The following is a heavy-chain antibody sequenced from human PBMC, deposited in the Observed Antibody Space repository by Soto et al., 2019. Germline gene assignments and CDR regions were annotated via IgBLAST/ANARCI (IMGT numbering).Heavy chain of an antibody. V-gene: IGHV4-59*01. Sequence: SETLSLTCTVSGGSISSYYWSWIRQPPGKGLEWIGYIYYSGSTNYNPSLKSRVTISVDTSKNQFSLKLSSVTAADTAVYYCAGSYGDYDWANWGEPWGQGTLVTVS. CDR2: IYYSGST. CDR1: GGSISSYY. J-gene: IGHJ5*02. D-gene: IGHD4-17*01. CDR3: AGSYGDYDWANWGEP.